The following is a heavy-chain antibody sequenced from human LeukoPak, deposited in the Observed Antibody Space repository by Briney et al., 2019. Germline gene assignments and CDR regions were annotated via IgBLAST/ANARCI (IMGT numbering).Heavy chain of an antibody. J-gene: IGHJ6*02. CDR1: GGSISSYY. D-gene: IGHD1-26*01. CDR2: IYYSGST. Sequence: SETLSLTCTVSGGSISSYYWSWIRQPPGKGLEWIGYIYYSGSTNYNPSLKSRVTISVDTSMNQFSLKLSSVTAADTAVYYCARDGSIRGYYYGMDVWGQGTTVTVSS. V-gene: IGHV4-59*01. CDR3: ARDGSIRGYYYGMDV.